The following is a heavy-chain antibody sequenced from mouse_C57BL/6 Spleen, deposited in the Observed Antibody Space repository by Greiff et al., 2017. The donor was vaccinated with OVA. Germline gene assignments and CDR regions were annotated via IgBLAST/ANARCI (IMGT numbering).Heavy chain of an antibody. Sequence: DVMLVESGGGLVQPGGSLKLSCAASGFTFSDYYMYWVRQTPEKRLEWVAYISNGGGSTYYPDTVKGRFTISRDNAKNTLYLQMSRLKSEDTAMYYCARTAYYSNSYARDYWGQGTSVTVSS. CDR3: ARTAYYSNSYARDY. CDR1: GFTFSDYY. CDR2: ISNGGGST. D-gene: IGHD2-5*01. V-gene: IGHV5-12*01. J-gene: IGHJ4*01.